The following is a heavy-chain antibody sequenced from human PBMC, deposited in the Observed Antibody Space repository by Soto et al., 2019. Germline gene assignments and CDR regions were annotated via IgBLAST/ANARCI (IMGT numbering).Heavy chain of an antibody. Sequence: ASVKVSCKASGYTFTSYYMHWVRQAPGQGLEWMGIINPSGGSTSYAQKFQGRVTMTRDTSTSTVYMELSSLRSEDTAVYYCARGGFSRYDFWSGYCDYWGQGTLVTVSS. CDR2: INPSGGST. CDR1: GYTFTSYY. CDR3: ARGGFSRYDFWSGYCDY. J-gene: IGHJ4*02. D-gene: IGHD3-3*01. V-gene: IGHV1-46*01.